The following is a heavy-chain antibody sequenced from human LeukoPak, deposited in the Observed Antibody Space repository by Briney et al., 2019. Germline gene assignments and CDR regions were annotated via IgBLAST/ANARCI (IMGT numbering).Heavy chain of an antibody. V-gene: IGHV4-34*01. J-gene: IGHJ4*02. CDR2: INHSGST. Sequence: SETLSLTCAVYGGSFSGYYWSWIRQPPGKGLEWIGEINHSGSTNYNPSLKSRVTISVDTSKNQFFLKLSSVTAADTAVYYCARLALRYCSSTSCEPTDYWGQGTLVTVSS. CDR1: GGSFSGYY. CDR3: ARLALRYCSSTSCEPTDY. D-gene: IGHD2-2*01.